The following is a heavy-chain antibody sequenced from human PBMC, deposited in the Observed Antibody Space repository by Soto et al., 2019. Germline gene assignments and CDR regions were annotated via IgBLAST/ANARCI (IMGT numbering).Heavy chain of an antibody. CDR2: IRKDGSQR. Sequence: EVQLVESGGGLVQPGGSLTLSCAASEFAFSSYWMTWVRQAPGKGLEWEANIRKDGSQRSYLDSVRGRFTISRDNSKNSLYLQMNSLRAEDTALYFCARDVSPGSSGLYFDAFDMWGQGTMVTVSS. D-gene: IGHD6-25*01. CDR3: ARDVSPGSSGLYFDAFDM. CDR1: EFAFSSYW. V-gene: IGHV3-7*05. J-gene: IGHJ3*02.